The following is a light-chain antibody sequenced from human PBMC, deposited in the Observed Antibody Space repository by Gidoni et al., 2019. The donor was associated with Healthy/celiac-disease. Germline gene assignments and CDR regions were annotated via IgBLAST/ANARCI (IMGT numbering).Light chain of an antibody. V-gene: IGLV2-18*02. J-gene: IGLJ2*01. Sequence: QSALTQPPSVSGSPGQSVPFSCTGTSSDVGSYNRVSWYQQPPGTAPKLMIYEVSNRPSGVPDRFSGSKSGNTASLTISGLQAEDEADYYCSSFTSSSTPVVFGGGTKLTVL. CDR3: SSFTSSSTPVV. CDR2: EVS. CDR1: SSDVGSYNR.